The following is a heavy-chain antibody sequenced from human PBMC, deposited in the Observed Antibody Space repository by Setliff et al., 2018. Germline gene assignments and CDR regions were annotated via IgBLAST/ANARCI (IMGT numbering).Heavy chain of an antibody. V-gene: IGHV1-69*05. CDR3: VREGVDTRSSTDYRYYMDV. Sequence: ASVKVSCKASGATFSSYGISWVRQAPGQGLEWMGGTIPMFGTTEYAQKFQGRLTIITDESTTTAYMELSSLGSEDTAVYYCVREGVDTRSSTDYRYYMDVWGKGTTVTVSS. J-gene: IGHJ6*03. CDR2: TIPMFGTT. D-gene: IGHD5-18*01. CDR1: GATFSSYG.